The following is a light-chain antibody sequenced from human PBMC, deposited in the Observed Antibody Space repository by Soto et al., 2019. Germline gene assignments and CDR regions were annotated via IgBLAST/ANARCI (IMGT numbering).Light chain of an antibody. CDR1: SGSIASNY. V-gene: IGLV6-57*03. Sequence: NFMLTQPHSVSESPGKTVTISCTRSSGSIASNYVQWYQQRPGSAPTTVIYEDNQRPSGVPDRFSGSIDSSSNSASLTISGLKTEDEADYYCQSYDSSHQGFFGTGTKVTVL. CDR3: QSYDSSHQGF. J-gene: IGLJ1*01. CDR2: EDN.